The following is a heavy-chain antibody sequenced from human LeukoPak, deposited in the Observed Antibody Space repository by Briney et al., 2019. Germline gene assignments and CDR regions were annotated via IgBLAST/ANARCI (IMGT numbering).Heavy chain of an antibody. Sequence: ASVKVPCKASGYTITTYAITWVRQAPGQGLECLGWINTNTGNPTYAQGFTGRFVFSLDTSVSTAYLQISSLKAEDTGVYYCAREVAPGGFDYWGQGTLVIVSS. CDR1: GYTITTYA. CDR2: INTNTGNP. V-gene: IGHV7-4-1*02. CDR3: AREVAPGGFDY. J-gene: IGHJ4*02. D-gene: IGHD4-23*01.